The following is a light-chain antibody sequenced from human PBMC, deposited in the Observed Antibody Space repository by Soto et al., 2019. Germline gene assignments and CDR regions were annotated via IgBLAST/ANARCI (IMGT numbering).Light chain of an antibody. CDR3: QQANNFPLT. Sequence: DVQMTQYPSSVSASVGDRVTITCRASQGLSSWLAWYQQKPGKAPKLLIYAASILQSGVPSRFGGSGSGTHFTLTISSLQPEDFATYYCQQANNFPLTFGGGTKVDIK. CDR1: QGLSSW. J-gene: IGKJ4*01. V-gene: IGKV1-12*01. CDR2: AAS.